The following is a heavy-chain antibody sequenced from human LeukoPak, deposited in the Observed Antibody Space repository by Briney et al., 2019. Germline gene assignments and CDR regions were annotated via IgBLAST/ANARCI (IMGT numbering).Heavy chain of an antibody. D-gene: IGHD6-19*01. Sequence: GGSLRLSCTASGFTFSTYTMNWVRQAPGKGLEWVSSLSSNNRYIYYGDSMKGRFTVSRDNAKNSLYLQMNSLRAEDTAVYYCAKGVAVAGPPLYYFDYWGQGTLVTVSS. J-gene: IGHJ4*02. V-gene: IGHV3-21*04. CDR3: AKGVAVAGPPLYYFDY. CDR1: GFTFSTYT. CDR2: LSSNNRYI.